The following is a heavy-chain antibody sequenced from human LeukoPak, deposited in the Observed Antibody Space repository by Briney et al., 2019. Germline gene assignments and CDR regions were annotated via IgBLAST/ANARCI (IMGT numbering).Heavy chain of an antibody. CDR2: IYYSGIT. Sequence: PSETLSLTCTVSGDSINNYYWAWIRQPPGKGLEWIGYIYYSGITNYNPSLKSRVTISVDTSKNQFSLNLNSVTAADTAMYYCARGFYGGYYYYYYMDVWGKGTTVTVSS. J-gene: IGHJ6*03. V-gene: IGHV4-59*01. CDR3: ARGFYGGYYYYYYMDV. CDR1: GDSINNYY. D-gene: IGHD4/OR15-4a*01.